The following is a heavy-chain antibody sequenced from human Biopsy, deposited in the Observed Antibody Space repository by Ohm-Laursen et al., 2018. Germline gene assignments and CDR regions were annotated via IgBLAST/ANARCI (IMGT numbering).Heavy chain of an antibody. V-gene: IGHV4-59*08. CDR3: AKHGSGWTGDDAFHI. CDR2: VSDGGRT. J-gene: IGHJ3*02. CDR1: NGSINNYY. D-gene: IGHD6-19*01. Sequence: SETLSLTCPVSNGSINNYYWTWIRQPPGKGLEWIGYVSDGGRTNYNPSLKSRITISVDTSKNQFSLKLTSVTAADTAVYYCAKHGSGWTGDDAFHIWGQGTMVTVSS.